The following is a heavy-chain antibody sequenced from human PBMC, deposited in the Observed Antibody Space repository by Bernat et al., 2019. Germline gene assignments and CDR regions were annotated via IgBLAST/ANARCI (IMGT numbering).Heavy chain of an antibody. J-gene: IGHJ4*02. CDR3: EGGAAEWGGDYVSDY. D-gene: IGHD4-17*01. V-gene: IGHV1-8*01. Sequence: QVQLVQSGAEVKKPGASVKVSCKASGYTFTSYDINWVRQATGQGLEWMGWMNPNSGNTGYAQKFQGIRSLTRNTFESTAYMGPRRLRSEDTAVYYGEGGAAEWGGDYVSDYWGQGTMVTVSS. CDR1: GYTFTSYD. CDR2: MNPNSGNT.